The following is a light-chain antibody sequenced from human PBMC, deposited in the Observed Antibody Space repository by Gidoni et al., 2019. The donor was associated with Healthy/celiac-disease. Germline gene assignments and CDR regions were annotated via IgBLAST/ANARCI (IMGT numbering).Light chain of an antibody. CDR3: QAWDSSPHVV. J-gene: IGLJ2*01. CDR2: QDS. CDR1: KLGDKY. Sequence: SYELTQPPSVSVSPGQTASITCSGDKLGDKYACWYQQEPGQSPVLVIYQDSKRPSGIPERFSGSNSGNTATLTISGTQAMDEADYYCQAWDSSPHVVFGGGTKLTVL. V-gene: IGLV3-1*01.